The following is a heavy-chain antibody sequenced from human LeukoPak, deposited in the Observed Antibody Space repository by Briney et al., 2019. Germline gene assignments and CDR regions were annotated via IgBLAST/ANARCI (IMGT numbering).Heavy chain of an antibody. J-gene: IGHJ6*02. V-gene: IGHV3-7*03. D-gene: IGHD3-3*01. CDR1: GFTFSSYW. CDR2: IKQDGSEK. Sequence: GGSLRLSCAASGFTFSSYWMSWVRQAPGKGLEWVANIKQDGSEKYYVDSVKGRFTISRDNSKNTLYLQMNSLRAEDTAVYYCARDTITIFGVVTLGPYGMDVWGQGTTVTVS. CDR3: ARDTITIFGVVTLGPYGMDV.